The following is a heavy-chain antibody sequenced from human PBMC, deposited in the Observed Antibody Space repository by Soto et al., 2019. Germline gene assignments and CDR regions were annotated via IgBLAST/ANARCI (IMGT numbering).Heavy chain of an antibody. Sequence: PGGSLRLSCAASGFTFSSYGMHWVRQAPGKGLEWVAVISYDGSNKYYADSVKGRFTISRDNSKNTLYLQMNSLRAEDTAVYYCAKDLVAAAGTSYNWFDPWGQGTLVTV. J-gene: IGHJ5*02. CDR3: AKDLVAAAGTSYNWFDP. V-gene: IGHV3-30*18. CDR1: GFTFSSYG. CDR2: ISYDGSNK. D-gene: IGHD6-13*01.